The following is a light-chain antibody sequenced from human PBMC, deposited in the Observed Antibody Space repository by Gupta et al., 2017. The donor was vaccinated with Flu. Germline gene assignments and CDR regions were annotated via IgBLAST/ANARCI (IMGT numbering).Light chain of an antibody. CDR3: QQSDTFPYT. Sequence: DIQMTQSPSSLSASVGDRVTITCRAGQSVTSHLNWYQQKPGKAPKVLIFDVSSLQGGVPSRFSGSGSGTEFTLTISSLQPEDFATYYCQQSDTFPYTFGQGTKLEIK. CDR2: DVS. CDR1: QSVTSH. V-gene: IGKV1-39*01. J-gene: IGKJ2*01.